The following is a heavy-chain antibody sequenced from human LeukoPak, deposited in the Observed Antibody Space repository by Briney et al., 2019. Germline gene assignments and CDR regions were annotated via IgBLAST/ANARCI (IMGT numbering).Heavy chain of an antibody. CDR3: AREQWSRLDY. V-gene: IGHV3-7*01. J-gene: IGHJ4*02. CDR1: GFTFGSFY. D-gene: IGHD6-19*01. Sequence: GGTLRLSCAVSGFTFGSFYMSWIRQAPGKGLEWVAKVDHDGSGDHYVASVRGRFTISRDNAKSSVYLEMNNPRADDTAVYYCAREQWSRLDYWGQGALVTVSS. CDR2: VDHDGSGD.